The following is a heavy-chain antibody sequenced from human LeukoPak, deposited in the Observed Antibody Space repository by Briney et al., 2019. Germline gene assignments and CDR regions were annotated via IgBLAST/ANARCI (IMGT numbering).Heavy chain of an antibody. D-gene: IGHD5-18*01. J-gene: IGHJ4*02. CDR1: GFTFSSYW. V-gene: IGHV3-74*01. CDR3: ATLTDTAMVTVDY. Sequence: GGSLRLSCAASGFTFSSYWMHWVRQAPGKGLAWVSRINSDGSIISYADSVKGRFTISRDNAKNTLYLQMNSLRAEDTAVYYCATLTDTAMVTVDYWGQGALVTVSS. CDR2: INSDGSII.